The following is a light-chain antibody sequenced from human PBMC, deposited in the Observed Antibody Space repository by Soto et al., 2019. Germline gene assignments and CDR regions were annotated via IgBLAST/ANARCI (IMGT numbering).Light chain of an antibody. CDR2: RNN. Sequence: QSVLTQPPSASGTPGQRVTISCSASSSKIGSYYVYWYQRLPGTAPKLLIYRNNQRPSGVPDRFSGSKSGTSASLAISGLRSEDEADYYCAAWDDSLSGVVFGGGTKLTVL. V-gene: IGLV1-47*01. CDR1: SSKIGSYY. CDR3: AAWDDSLSGVV. J-gene: IGLJ2*01.